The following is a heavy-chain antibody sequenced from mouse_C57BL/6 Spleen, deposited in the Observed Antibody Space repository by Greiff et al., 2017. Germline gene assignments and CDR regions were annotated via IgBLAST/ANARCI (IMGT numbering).Heavy chain of an antibody. D-gene: IGHD1-1*01. J-gene: IGHJ2*01. CDR2: IDPSDSYT. CDR1: GYTFTSYW. V-gene: IGHV1-69*01. Sequence: QVQLQQPGAELVMPGASVKLSCKASGYTFTSYWMHWVKQRPGQGLEWIGEIDPSDSYTNYNQKFKGKSTLTVDKSSSTAYMQLSSLTSEDSAVYYCGRSGTTVVGFDDWGQGTTLTVSS. CDR3: GRSGTTVVGFDD.